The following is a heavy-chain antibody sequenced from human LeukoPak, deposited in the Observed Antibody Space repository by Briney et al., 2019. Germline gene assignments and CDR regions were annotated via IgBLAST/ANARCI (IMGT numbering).Heavy chain of an antibody. Sequence: SVKVSCKASGGTFSSYAISWVRQAPGQGLEWMGGIIPIFGTANYAQKFQGRVTITADESTSTAYMELSSLRSEDTAVYYCASSLRFLEWSNYYCYGMDVWGQGTTVTVSS. CDR1: GGTFSSYA. J-gene: IGHJ6*02. V-gene: IGHV1-69*13. CDR3: ASSLRFLEWSNYYCYGMDV. D-gene: IGHD3-3*01. CDR2: IIPIFGTA.